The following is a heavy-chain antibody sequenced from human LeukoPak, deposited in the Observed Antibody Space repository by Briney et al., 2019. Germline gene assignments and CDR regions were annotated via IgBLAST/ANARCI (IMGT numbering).Heavy chain of an antibody. V-gene: IGHV3-11*04. CDR3: ARGNWGPDY. J-gene: IGHJ4*02. Sequence: GGSLRLSCAASGFPFSAYYMSWLRQAPGKGLEWISHVSGSGDTIYYADSVKGRFTISRDNTKNSLYLQMNSLRAEDTAVYYCARGNWGPDYWGQGTLVTVSS. D-gene: IGHD7-27*01. CDR2: VSGSGDTI. CDR1: GFPFSAYY.